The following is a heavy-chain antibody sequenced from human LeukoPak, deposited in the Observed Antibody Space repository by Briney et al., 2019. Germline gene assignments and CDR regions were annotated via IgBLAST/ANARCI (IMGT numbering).Heavy chain of an antibody. CDR1: GGSFSGYY. V-gene: IGHV4-34*01. Sequence: SETLSLTCAVYGGSFSGYYWSWIRQPPGKGLKWIGEINHSGSTNYNPSLKSRVTISVDTSKNQFSLKLSSVTAADTAVYYCARADSSSWYLSLFDYWGQGTLVTVSS. J-gene: IGHJ4*02. CDR3: ARADSSSWYLSLFDY. D-gene: IGHD6-13*01. CDR2: INHSGST.